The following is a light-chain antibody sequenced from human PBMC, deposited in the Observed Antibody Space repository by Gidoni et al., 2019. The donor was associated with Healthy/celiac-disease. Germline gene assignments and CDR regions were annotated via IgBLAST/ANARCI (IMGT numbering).Light chain of an antibody. CDR1: QSISSY. Sequence: DIQMTQSPSSLSASVGDRVTITCRASQSISSYLNWYQQKPGKAPKLLIYAASSLQSGVPSRVSGSGSGRDFTLTISSLQPEDFATYYCQQSYSTLRGTFGQXTKLEIK. CDR3: QQSYSTLRGT. J-gene: IGKJ2*02. CDR2: AAS. V-gene: IGKV1-39*01.